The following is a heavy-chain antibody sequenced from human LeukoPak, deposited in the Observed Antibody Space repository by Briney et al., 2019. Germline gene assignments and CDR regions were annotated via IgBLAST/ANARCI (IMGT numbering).Heavy chain of an antibody. CDR2: ISYDGSNK. D-gene: IGHD6-19*01. V-gene: IGHV3-30*18. CDR3: AKMPRYSSGWYRFDP. J-gene: IGHJ5*02. Sequence: GGSLRLSCAASGFTFSSCGMHWVRQAPGKGLEWVAVISYDGSNKYYADSVKGRFTISRDNSKNTLYLQMNSLRAEDTAVYYCAKMPRYSSGWYRFDPWGQGTLVTVSS. CDR1: GFTFSSCG.